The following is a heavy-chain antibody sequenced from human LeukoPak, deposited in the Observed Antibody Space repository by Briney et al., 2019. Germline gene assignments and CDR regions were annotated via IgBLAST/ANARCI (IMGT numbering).Heavy chain of an antibody. Sequence: PGGSLRLSCAASGFTLSSYWMSWVRQAPGKGLEWVSAISGSGGSTYYADSVKGRFTISRDNSKNTLYLQMNSLRAEDTAVYYCAKDGEGAYYYGSGLGLVSYYYYYMDVWGKGTTVTISS. D-gene: IGHD3-10*01. J-gene: IGHJ6*03. CDR3: AKDGEGAYYYGSGLGLVSYYYYYMDV. CDR2: ISGSGGST. V-gene: IGHV3-23*01. CDR1: GFTLSSYW.